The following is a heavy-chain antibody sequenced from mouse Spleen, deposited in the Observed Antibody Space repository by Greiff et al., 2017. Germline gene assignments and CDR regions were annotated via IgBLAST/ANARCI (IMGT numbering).Heavy chain of an antibody. Sequence: QVQLQQPGAELVRPGSSVKLSCKASGYTFTSYWMDWVKQRPGQGLEWIGNIYPSDSETHYNQKFKDKATLTVDKSSSTAYMQLSSLTSEDSAVYYCARERAGAFDYWGQGTTLTVSS. D-gene: IGHD3-3*01. J-gene: IGHJ2*01. CDR3: ARERAGAFDY. CDR1: GYTFTSYW. CDR2: IYPSDSET. V-gene: IGHV1-61*01.